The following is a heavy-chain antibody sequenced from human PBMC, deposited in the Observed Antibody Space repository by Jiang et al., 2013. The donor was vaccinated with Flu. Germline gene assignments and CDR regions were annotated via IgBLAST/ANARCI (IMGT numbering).Heavy chain of an antibody. CDR1: GYTFTSYY. CDR2: INPSGGST. J-gene: IGHJ3*01. Sequence: PGPSREGYLRKRSGYTFTSYYMHWVRQAPGQGLEWMGIINPSGGSTSYAQKFQGRVTMTRDTSTSTVYMELSSLRSEDTAVYYCARDREWGGGLWGQGTMVTVSS. CDR3: ARDREWGGGL. D-gene: IGHD2-15*01. V-gene: IGHV1-46*01.